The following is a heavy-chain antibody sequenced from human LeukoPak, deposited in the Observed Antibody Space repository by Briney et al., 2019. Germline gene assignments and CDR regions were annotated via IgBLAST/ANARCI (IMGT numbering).Heavy chain of an antibody. CDR2: ISAYNGNT. D-gene: IGHD3-10*01. V-gene: IGHV1-18*01. CDR1: GYTFTSYG. J-gene: IGHJ5*02. Sequence: EASVKVSCTASGYTFTSYGISWVRQAPGQGLEWIGWISAYNGNTNYAQKVQGRVTMTTDTSTSTAYMELRSLRSDDTAVYYCARDPLRFGELFGNWFDPWGQGTLVTVSS. CDR3: ARDPLRFGELFGNWFDP.